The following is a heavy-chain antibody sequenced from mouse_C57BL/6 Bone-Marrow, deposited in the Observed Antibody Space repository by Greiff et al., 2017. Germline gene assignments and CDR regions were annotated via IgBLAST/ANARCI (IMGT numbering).Heavy chain of an antibody. D-gene: IGHD2-4*01. CDR1: GYTFTSYW. J-gene: IGHJ3*01. V-gene: IGHV1-69*01. Sequence: QVQLQQPGAELVMPAASVKLSCTASGYTFTSYWMHWVKQRPGQGLEWIGEIDPSDSYTNYNQKFKGKSTLTVDKSSSTASMQLSSLTSEDSAVYYCARRGIYDYDGGFAYWGQGTLVTVSA. CDR3: ARRGIYDYDGGFAY. CDR2: IDPSDSYT.